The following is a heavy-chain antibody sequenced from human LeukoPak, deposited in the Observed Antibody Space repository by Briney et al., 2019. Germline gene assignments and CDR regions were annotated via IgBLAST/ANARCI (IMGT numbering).Heavy chain of an antibody. J-gene: IGHJ4*02. V-gene: IGHV3-7*01. Sequence: AGGSLRLSCAASGFTFSSYWMSWVRQAPGKGLEWVADIKQDGSEKYYVDSVKGRFTISRDNAKNSLYLQMNSLRAEDTAVYYCVRGPTLSGYDYWGQGTLVTVSS. D-gene: IGHD5-12*01. CDR1: GFTFSSYW. CDR2: IKQDGSEK. CDR3: VRGPTLSGYDY.